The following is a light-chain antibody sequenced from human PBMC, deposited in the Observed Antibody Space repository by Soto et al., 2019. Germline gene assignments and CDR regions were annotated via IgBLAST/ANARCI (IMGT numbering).Light chain of an antibody. J-gene: IGKJ1*01. V-gene: IGKV3-20*01. CDR1: QSVRSSY. CDR2: DAS. CDR3: QQYGSSPKT. Sequence: ENVLTQSPGTLSLSPGERATLSCRASQSVRSSYLAWYQQKPGQAPRLLIYDASSRTTGIPDRFSCSGAGTDFTLTISRLEPEDFAVYYCQQYGSSPKTFGQGTKVEMK.